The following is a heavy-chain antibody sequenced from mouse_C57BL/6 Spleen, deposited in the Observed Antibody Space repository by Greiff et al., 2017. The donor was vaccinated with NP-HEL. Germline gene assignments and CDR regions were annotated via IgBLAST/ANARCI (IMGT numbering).Heavy chain of an antibody. D-gene: IGHD2-3*01. V-gene: IGHV5-4*01. CDR1: GFTFSSYA. Sequence: EVQVVESGGGLVKPGGSLKLSCAASGFTFSSYAMSWVRQTPEKRLEWVATISDGGSYTYYPDNVKGRFTISRDNAKNNLYLQMSHLKTEDTAMYYCAREGPIYDGYYEGYFDVWGTGTTVTVSS. CDR2: ISDGGSYT. CDR3: AREGPIYDGYYEGYFDV. J-gene: IGHJ1*03.